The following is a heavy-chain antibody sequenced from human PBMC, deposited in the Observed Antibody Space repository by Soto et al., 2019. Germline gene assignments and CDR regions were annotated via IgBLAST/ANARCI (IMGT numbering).Heavy chain of an antibody. J-gene: IGHJ6*02. V-gene: IGHV5-10-1*01. CDR1: GYIFTSYW. Sequence: GESLKISCNGSGYIFTSYWISWVRQMPGKGLEWMGRIDPSDSYTNYSPSFQGHVTISADKSISTAYLQWSSLKASDTAMYYCAKGSHPYYYYYGMDVWGQGTTVTVSS. CDR3: AKGSHPYYYYYGMDV. CDR2: IDPSDSYT.